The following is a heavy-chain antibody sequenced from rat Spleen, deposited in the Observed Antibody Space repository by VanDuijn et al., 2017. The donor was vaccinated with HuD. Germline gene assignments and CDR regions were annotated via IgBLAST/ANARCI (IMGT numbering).Heavy chain of an antibody. Sequence: EVQLVESGGGLVQPGRSLKLSCAVSGFTFSNFDMTWIRQGPGKGLEWVASITDTGGSTYYPDSVKGRVTISRDNAKSTLYLQMNSLRSEDTATYYCTAGGGYWDYWGQGVVVTVSS. D-gene: IGHD1-11*01. CDR2: ITDTGGST. V-gene: IGHV5-31*01. CDR3: TAGGGYWDY. CDR1: GFTFSNFD. J-gene: IGHJ2*01.